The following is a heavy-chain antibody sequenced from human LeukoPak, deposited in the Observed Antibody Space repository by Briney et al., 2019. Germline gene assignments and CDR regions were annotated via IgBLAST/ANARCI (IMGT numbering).Heavy chain of an antibody. V-gene: IGHV4-34*01. CDR2: INHSGST. D-gene: IGHD6-6*01. CDR1: GGSFSGYY. Sequence: PSETLSLTCAVYGGSFSGYYWSWIRQPPGKGLEWIGEINHSGSTNYNPSLKSRVTISVDTSKNQFSLKLSSVTAADTAVYYCAGGPIAARPFDYWGQGTLVTVSS. CDR3: AGGPIAARPFDY. J-gene: IGHJ4*02.